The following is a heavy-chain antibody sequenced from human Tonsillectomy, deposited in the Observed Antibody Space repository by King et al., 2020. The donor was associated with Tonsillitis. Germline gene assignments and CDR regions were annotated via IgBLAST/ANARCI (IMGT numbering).Heavy chain of an antibody. CDR2: ISSNSRYI. Sequence: VQLVESGGGLVKPGGSLRLSCATSGFTFSDHDMNWVRPAPGEGLEWVSSISSNSRYIYFGDSLEGRVPVSRDNAKNSLYLKLNNLRAEDTAVYYCAKDKGAGYYDNSRGAFDIWGPGTMVTVSS. D-gene: IGHD3-22*01. CDR1: GFTFSDHD. J-gene: IGHJ3*02. CDR3: AKDKGAGYYDNSRGAFDI. V-gene: IGHV3-21*01.